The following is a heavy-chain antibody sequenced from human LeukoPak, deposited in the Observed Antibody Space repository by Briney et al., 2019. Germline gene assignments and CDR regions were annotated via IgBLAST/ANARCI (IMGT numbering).Heavy chain of an antibody. J-gene: IGHJ4*02. V-gene: IGHV4-34*01. CDR1: GGSFSGYY. CDR3: AQGARYYDFWSGYYTDPVFLAY. CDR2: INHSGST. Sequence: SETLSLTCAVYGGSFSGYYWTWIRQPPGKGLEWFGEINHSGSTNYNPSLKSRVTISVDTSKNQFSLKLSSVTAADTAVYYCAQGARYYDFWSGYYTDPVFLAYWGQGTLVTVSS. D-gene: IGHD3-3*01.